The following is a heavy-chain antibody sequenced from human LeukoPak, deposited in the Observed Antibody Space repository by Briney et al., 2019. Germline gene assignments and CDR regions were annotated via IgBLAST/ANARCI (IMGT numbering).Heavy chain of an antibody. CDR3: ARNRVLGYCTNGVCYPNYFDY. J-gene: IGHJ4*02. CDR1: GFTFSSYA. Sequence: GGSLRLSCAASGFTFSSYAMHWVSQGPGKGMEYVSGISRTNGDSTYYANCVKGRFTISRDNSKSTLYLQMCSLRPDDMAVYYCARNRVLGYCTNGVCYPNYFDYWGQGTLVTVSS. D-gene: IGHD2-8*01. CDR2: ISRTNGDST. V-gene: IGHV3-64*01.